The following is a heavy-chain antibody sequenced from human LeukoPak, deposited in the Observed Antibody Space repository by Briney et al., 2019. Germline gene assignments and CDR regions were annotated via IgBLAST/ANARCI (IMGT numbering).Heavy chain of an antibody. CDR1: GFTVNTNY. CDR2: LHSDGTT. J-gene: IGHJ4*02. Sequence: GGSMRLSCTASGFTVNTNYMSWVRLAPGKGLEWVSLLHSDGTTYYAESVKGRFTISTDNSSNTLYLHMNSLRVEDTAVYCCAGRRRDAAAYDHWGQGTLVTVSS. CDR3: AGRRRDAAAYDH. D-gene: IGHD2-2*01. V-gene: IGHV3-66*01.